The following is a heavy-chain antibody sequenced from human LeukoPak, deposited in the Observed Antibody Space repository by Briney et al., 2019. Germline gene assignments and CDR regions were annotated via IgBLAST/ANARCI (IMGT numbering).Heavy chain of an antibody. CDR3: ASQTSAKGFDY. J-gene: IGHJ4*02. D-gene: IGHD2-2*01. CDR1: GLTFSTYW. V-gene: IGHV3-7*03. CDR2: IKSDGSEK. Sequence: GGSLRLSCAASGLTFSTYWMSWARQAPGKGLEWVANIKSDGSEKNFVDSVRGRFTISRDNAKNSLYLQMSSLRAEDTAVYYRASQTSAKGFDYWGQGTLVTVSS.